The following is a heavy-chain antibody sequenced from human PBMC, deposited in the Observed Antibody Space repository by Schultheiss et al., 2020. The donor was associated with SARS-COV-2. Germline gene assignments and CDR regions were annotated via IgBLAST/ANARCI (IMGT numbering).Heavy chain of an antibody. CDR1: GFTFSSYW. J-gene: IGHJ4*02. D-gene: IGHD1-1*01. Sequence: GESLKISCAASGFTFSSYWMSWVRQAPGKGLEWVSAISGSGGSTYYADSVKGRFTISRDNSKNTLYLQMNSLRAEDTAVYYCASGARPPDYWGQGTLVTVSS. CDR3: ASGARPPDY. V-gene: IGHV3-23*01. CDR2: ISGSGGST.